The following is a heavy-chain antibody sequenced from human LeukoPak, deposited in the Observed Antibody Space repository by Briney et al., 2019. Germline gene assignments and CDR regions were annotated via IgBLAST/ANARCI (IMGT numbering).Heavy chain of an antibody. V-gene: IGHV1-2*06. D-gene: IGHD3-10*01. CDR3: ARINYYGSVGY. CDR2: INPNSGGT. CDR1: GYTFTGYY. Sequence: ASVKVSCKASGYTFTGYYMHWVRQAPGQGLEWRGRINPNSGGTNYAQKFQGRVTMTRDTSISTAYMELSRLRSDDTAAYYCARINYYGSVGYWGQGTLVTVSS. J-gene: IGHJ4*02.